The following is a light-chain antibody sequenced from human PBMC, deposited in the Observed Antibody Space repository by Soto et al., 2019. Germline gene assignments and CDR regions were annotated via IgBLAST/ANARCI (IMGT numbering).Light chain of an antibody. CDR1: HSVDSN. J-gene: IGKJ4*01. CDR3: QQYDKWPLT. CDR2: GAS. V-gene: IGKV3D-15*01. Sequence: EIVMTQSPATLSVSPGEGATLSCRASHSVDSNLAWYQQKPGQAPRLLIYGASTRPTGIPARFSGSGSGTDFTLTISSLQSEDFVVYYCQQYDKWPLTFGGGTKVEIK.